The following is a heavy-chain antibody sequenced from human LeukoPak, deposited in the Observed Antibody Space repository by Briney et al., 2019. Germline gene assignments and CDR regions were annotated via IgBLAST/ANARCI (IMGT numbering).Heavy chain of an antibody. V-gene: IGHV3-23*01. CDR1: GFTFSTYA. CDR3: AKPYCSGGRCYFYYGMDV. D-gene: IGHD2-15*01. J-gene: IGHJ6*02. Sequence: HPGGSLRLSCVASGFTFSTYAMTWVRQAPGKGLEWVSTVSANAYSTYYADSVKGRFTISRDNSKNTLYLQMNSLRAEDTAVYYCAKPYCSGGRCYFYYGMDVWGQGTTVTVSS. CDR2: VSANAYST.